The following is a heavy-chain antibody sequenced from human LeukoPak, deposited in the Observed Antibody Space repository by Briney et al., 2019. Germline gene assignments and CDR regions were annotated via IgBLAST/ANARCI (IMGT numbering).Heavy chain of an antibody. CDR1: GYTFTGYY. V-gene: IGHV1-2*02. CDR3: AITVYSSSWDSFDY. D-gene: IGHD6-13*01. CDR2: IDPNSGGT. J-gene: IGHJ4*02. Sequence: GSVKVSCKASGYTFTGYYMHWVRQAPGQGLEWMGWIDPNSGGTNYAQKFQGRVTMTRDTSISTAYMELSRLRSDDTAVYYCAITVYSSSWDSFDYWGQGTLVTVSS.